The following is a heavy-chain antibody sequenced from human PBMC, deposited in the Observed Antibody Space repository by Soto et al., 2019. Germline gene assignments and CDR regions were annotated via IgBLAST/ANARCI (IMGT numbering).Heavy chain of an antibody. V-gene: IGHV3-30*18. Sequence: GGSLRLSCAASGFTFSSYGIHWVRQAPGKGLEWVAVISYDGSNKYYADSVKGRFTISRDNSKNTLYLQMNSLRAEDTAVYYCAKDAEVIGVASSALGMYYYYYGMDVWGQGSTVTVSS. CDR1: GFTFSSYG. CDR3: AKDAEVIGVASSALGMYYYYYGMDV. D-gene: IGHD3-3*01. CDR2: ISYDGSNK. J-gene: IGHJ6*02.